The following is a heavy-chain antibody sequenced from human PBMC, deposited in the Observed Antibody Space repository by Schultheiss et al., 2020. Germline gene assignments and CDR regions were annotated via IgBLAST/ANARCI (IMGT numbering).Heavy chain of an antibody. Sequence: ASVKVSCKASGYTFTSYGISWVRQAPGQGLEWMGWISAYNGNTNYAQKFQGRVTMTRDTSISTAYMELSRLRSDDTAVYYCARAGYWSDPYYFDYWGQGTLVTVSS. D-gene: IGHD2-8*02. V-gene: IGHV1-18*01. CDR2: ISAYNGNT. CDR3: ARAGYWSDPYYFDY. J-gene: IGHJ4*02. CDR1: GYTFTSYG.